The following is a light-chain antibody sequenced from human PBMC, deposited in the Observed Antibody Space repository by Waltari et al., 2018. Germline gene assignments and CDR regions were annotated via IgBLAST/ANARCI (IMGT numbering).Light chain of an antibody. J-gene: IGKJ1*01. CDR3: QQRGDWPRLT. CDR2: DAS. Sequence: EIVLTQSPGTLSLSPGERATISCRASKGVSSYLAWYPQNPGQAPRLLIYDASKRAAGIPAGFSGSGSGTDFTLTISSREPEDCAVYYWQQRGDWPRLTFGQGTKVEIK. V-gene: IGKV3-11*01. CDR1: KGVSSY.